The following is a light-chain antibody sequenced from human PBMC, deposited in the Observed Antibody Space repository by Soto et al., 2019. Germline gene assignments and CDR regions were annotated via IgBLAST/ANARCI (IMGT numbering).Light chain of an antibody. CDR3: SSYPGTSTL. CDR1: SSDVGGYPY. Sequence: QSALTQPASVSGSPGQSMTISCTGTSSDVGGYPYVSWYQQHPGKAPKLMIYEVTNRPSGVSNRFSGSKSGNTSSLTISGLQAEDEADYYCSSYPGTSTLFGGGTKLTVL. CDR2: EVT. J-gene: IGLJ2*01. V-gene: IGLV2-14*01.